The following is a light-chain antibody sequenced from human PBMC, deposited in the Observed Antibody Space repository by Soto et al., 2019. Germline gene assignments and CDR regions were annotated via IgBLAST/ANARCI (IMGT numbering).Light chain of an antibody. J-gene: IGKJ5*01. CDR1: QSVRTY. CDR2: DAS. Sequence: EIVLTQSPVTLSLSPGERATLSCRASQSVRTYLAWYQVKPGQAPSLLIYDASRRASGVPARFSGSGSGTDFPLTISRLEPGDFARYYCQQRNTGPPITFGQGTRREIK. CDR3: QQRNTGPPIT. V-gene: IGKV3-11*01.